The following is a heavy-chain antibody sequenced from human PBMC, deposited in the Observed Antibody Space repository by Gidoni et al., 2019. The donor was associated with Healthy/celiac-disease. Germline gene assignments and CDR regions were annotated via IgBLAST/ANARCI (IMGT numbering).Heavy chain of an antibody. CDR2: IYYSGST. CDR3: ARRRFGEGGFDY. Sequence: QVQLQESGSGLVKPSQPLSLTCPVSGGSFISGGYYWTWIRQQPGKGLEWIGYIYYSGSTYYNPYLKSRVTISVDTSNNQFYLKLSSVTAADTAVYYCARRRFGEGGFDYWSQGNPGHRLL. V-gene: IGHV4-31*03. CDR1: GGSFISGGYY. J-gene: IGHJ4*01. D-gene: IGHD3-10*01.